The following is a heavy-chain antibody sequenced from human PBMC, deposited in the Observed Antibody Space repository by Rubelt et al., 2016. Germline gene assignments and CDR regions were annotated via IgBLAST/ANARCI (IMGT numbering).Heavy chain of an antibody. CDR1: GYSFTNYW. Sequence: EVQLVQSGAEVKKPGESLRISRKGSGYSFTNYWISWVRQMPGKGLEWMGIIYPGDSDTRYSPSSQGQVTTSADKSISTAYLQWSSLKASDTAMYYCARLLQLWPFDYWGQGTLVTVSS. V-gene: IGHV5-51*01. D-gene: IGHD5-18*01. CDR3: ARLLQLWPFDY. CDR2: IYPGDSDT. J-gene: IGHJ4*02.